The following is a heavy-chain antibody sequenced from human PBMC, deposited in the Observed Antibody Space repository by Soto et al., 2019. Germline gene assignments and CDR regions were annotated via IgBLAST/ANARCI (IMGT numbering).Heavy chain of an antibody. CDR3: ARALISHIVVVPAAIDQDY. CDR1: GGSISSGDYY. V-gene: IGHV4-30-4*01. Sequence: QVQLQESGPGLVKPSQTLSLTCTVSGGSISSGDYYWSWIRQPPGKGLEWIGYIYYSGSTYYNLALTSRVTISVDTSKNQFSLKLSSVTAADTAVYYCARALISHIVVVPAAIDQDYWGPGTLVTVSS. J-gene: IGHJ4*02. D-gene: IGHD2-2*02. CDR2: IYYSGST.